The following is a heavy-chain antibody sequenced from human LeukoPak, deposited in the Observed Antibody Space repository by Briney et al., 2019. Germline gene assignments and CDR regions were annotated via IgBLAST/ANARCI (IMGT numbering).Heavy chain of an antibody. V-gene: IGHV1-8*01. J-gene: IGHJ5*02. CDR2: INPNSLIP. CDR3: ARVKPVPTVSFDP. Sequence: ASVTVSCKASGYTLSVYDINWVRQAPGQGLEYMGWINPNSLIPGYARKFRGRVTLTMDTSIRTAYMELSGLTYDDTAIYYCARVKPVPTVSFDPWGQGTLVTVSS. CDR1: GYTLSVYD. D-gene: IGHD4-17*01.